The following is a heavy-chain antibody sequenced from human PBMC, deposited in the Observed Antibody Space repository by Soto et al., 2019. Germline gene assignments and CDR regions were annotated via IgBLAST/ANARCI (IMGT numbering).Heavy chain of an antibody. CDR3: ARDRWSGVPDYLAS. Sequence: QVQLVESGGGVVQPGRSLRLSCAASGFTFGSYAMHWVRQAPGKGLEWVAVISHDGNNQYYADSVKGRFTISRDNSKNALFLQMGRLRPEDTAVDYCARDRWSGVPDYLASWGQGTLVTVSS. J-gene: IGHJ4*02. D-gene: IGHD3-10*02. CDR2: ISHDGNNQ. CDR1: GFTFGSYA. V-gene: IGHV3-30-3*01.